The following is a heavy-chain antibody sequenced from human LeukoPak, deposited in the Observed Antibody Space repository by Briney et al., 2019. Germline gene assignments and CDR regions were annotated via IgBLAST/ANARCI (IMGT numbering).Heavy chain of an antibody. V-gene: IGHV4-34*01. CDR1: GGSFSGYY. D-gene: IGHD2-2*01. CDR2: INHSGST. J-gene: IGHJ4*02. Sequence: SETLSLTCAVYGGSFSGYYWSWIRQPPGKGLEWIGEINHSGSTNYNPSLKSRVTISVDTSKNQFSLKLSSVTAADTAVYYCARGSSTSFDYWGQGTLVTVSS. CDR3: ARGSSTSFDY.